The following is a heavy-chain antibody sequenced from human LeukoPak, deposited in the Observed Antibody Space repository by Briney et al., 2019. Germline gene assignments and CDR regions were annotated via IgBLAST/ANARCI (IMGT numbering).Heavy chain of an antibody. Sequence: PGGSLRLSCAASGFAFSSYGMHWVRQAPGKGLEWVAVISYDGSNKYYADSVKGRFTISRDISKNTLYLQMNSLRPEDTAVYYCAKDRSNNFDYWGQGTLVTVSS. V-gene: IGHV3-30*18. CDR1: GFAFSSYG. CDR2: ISYDGSNK. CDR3: AKDRSNNFDY. J-gene: IGHJ4*02.